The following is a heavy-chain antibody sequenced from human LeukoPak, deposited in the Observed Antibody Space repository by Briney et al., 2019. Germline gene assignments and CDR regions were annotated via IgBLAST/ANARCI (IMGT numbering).Heavy chain of an antibody. CDR2: ISGSGGST. CDR3: AKDSLVGYCSSTSCYGFDY. Sequence: GGSLRLSCAASGFTFSGYAMSWVRQAPGKGLEWVSAISGSGGSTYYADSVKGRFTISRDNSKNTLYLQMNSLRAEDTAVYYCAKDSLVGYCSSTSCYGFDYWGQGTLVTVSS. CDR1: GFTFSGYA. D-gene: IGHD2-2*01. V-gene: IGHV3-23*01. J-gene: IGHJ4*02.